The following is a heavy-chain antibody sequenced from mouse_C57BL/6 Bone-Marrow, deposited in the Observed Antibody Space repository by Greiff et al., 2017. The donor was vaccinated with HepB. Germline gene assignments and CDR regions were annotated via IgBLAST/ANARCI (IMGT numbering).Heavy chain of an antibody. V-gene: IGHV1-81*01. J-gene: IGHJ2*01. CDR2: IYPRSGNT. CDR1: GYTFTSYG. CDR3: ARKGSPYFDY. Sequence: QVHVKQSGAELARPGASVKLSCKASGYTFTSYGISWVKQRTGQGLEWIGEIYPRSGNTYYNEKFKGKATLTADKSSSTAYMELRSLTSEDSAVYFCARKGSPYFDYWGQGTTLTVSS. D-gene: IGHD1-1*02.